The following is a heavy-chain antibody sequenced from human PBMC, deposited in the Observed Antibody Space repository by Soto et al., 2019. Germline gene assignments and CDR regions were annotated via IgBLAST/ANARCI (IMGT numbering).Heavy chain of an antibody. V-gene: IGHV3-15*01. CDR1: GFTFSNAW. CDR3: TTQYSSGWYVAFDI. D-gene: IGHD6-19*01. Sequence: EVQLVESGGGLVKPGGSLRLSCAAYGFTFSNAWMSWVRQTPGKGLEWVGRIKSKTDGGTTDYAAPVKGRFTISRDDSKNTLYLQMNSLKTEDTAVYYCTTQYSSGWYVAFDIWGQGTMVTVSS. CDR2: IKSKTDGGTT. J-gene: IGHJ3*02.